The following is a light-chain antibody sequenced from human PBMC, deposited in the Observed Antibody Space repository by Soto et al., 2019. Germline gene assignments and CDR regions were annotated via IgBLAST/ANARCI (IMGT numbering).Light chain of an antibody. V-gene: IGLV2-14*01. J-gene: IGLJ1*01. Sequence: QSALTQPASVSGSPGQSITISCTGTSSDVGGYNYVSWYQHPGKAPKLIIYEVSNRPSGVSNRFSGSKSGNTASLTISGLQAADQADYYCSSYASSSTLVVFGTGTKLTVL. CDR3: SSYASSSTLVV. CDR1: SSDVGGYNY. CDR2: EVS.